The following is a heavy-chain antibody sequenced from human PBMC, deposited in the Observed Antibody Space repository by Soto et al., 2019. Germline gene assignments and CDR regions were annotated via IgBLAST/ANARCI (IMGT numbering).Heavy chain of an antibody. V-gene: IGHV1-3*01. D-gene: IGHD3-10*01. Sequence: ASVKVSCKASGYTFTNYAMHWVRQAPGQRLEWMGLINVGNGNTKYSQKFQGRVTITRDSSANTAFMELSSLRSEDTAVYYCARDMYYGSGSYNYFDYWGLGTLVTVS. CDR1: GYTFTNYA. J-gene: IGHJ4*02. CDR2: INVGNGNT. CDR3: ARDMYYGSGSYNYFDY.